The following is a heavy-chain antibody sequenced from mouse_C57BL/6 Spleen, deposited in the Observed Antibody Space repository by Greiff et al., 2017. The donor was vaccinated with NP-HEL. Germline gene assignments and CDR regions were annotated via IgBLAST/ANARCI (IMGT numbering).Heavy chain of an antibody. V-gene: IGHV1-76*01. Sequence: QVQLKESGAELVRPGASVKLSCKASGYTFTDYYINWVKQRPGQGLEWIARIYPGSGNTYYNEKFKGKATLTAEKSSSTAYMQLSSLTSEDSAVYFCARGGRYYAMDYWGQGTSVTVSS. J-gene: IGHJ4*01. D-gene: IGHD3-3*01. CDR3: ARGGRYYAMDY. CDR2: IYPGSGNT. CDR1: GYTFTDYY.